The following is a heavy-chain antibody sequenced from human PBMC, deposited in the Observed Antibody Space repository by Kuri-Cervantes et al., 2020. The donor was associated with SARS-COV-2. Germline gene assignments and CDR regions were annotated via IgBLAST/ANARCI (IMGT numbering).Heavy chain of an antibody. V-gene: IGHV1-8*02. CDR2: MNPNSGNT. Sequence: ASVKVSCKASGYTFTSYYMHWVRQAPGQGLEWMGWMNPNSGNTGYAQKFQGRVTMTRNTSISTAYMELSSLRSEDTAVYYCASYYYDSSGYPIDYWGQGTLVTVSS. J-gene: IGHJ4*02. D-gene: IGHD3-22*01. CDR3: ASYYYDSSGYPIDY. CDR1: GYTFTSYY.